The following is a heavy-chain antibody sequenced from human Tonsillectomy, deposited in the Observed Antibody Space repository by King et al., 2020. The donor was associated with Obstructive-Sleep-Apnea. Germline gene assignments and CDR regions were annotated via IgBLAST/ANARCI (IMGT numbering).Heavy chain of an antibody. CDR3: ARXXSXXXAXGXXXXVAXXFXDY. V-gene: IGHV3-9*01. CDR1: GFXFDDHA. Sequence: VQLVESGGGLVQPGRSLRLSCAXSGFXFDDHAMHWVRQAPGKGLEWVSGISXNXGGIXYADSXXGRFTISRDXAKNSLYLQMNSLRXEDTALYYCARXXSXXXAXGXXXXVAXXFXDYWGQGTLVTVSS. D-gene: IGHD6-13*01. CDR2: ISXNXGGI. J-gene: IGHJ4*02.